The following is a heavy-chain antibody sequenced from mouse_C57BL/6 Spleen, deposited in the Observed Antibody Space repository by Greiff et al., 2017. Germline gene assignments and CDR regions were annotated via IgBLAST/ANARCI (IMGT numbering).Heavy chain of an antibody. CDR3: ARNGSSPPSMDY. J-gene: IGHJ4*01. D-gene: IGHD1-1*01. CDR2: IYPGDGDT. Sequence: VQLVESGAELVKPGASVKISCKASGYAFSSYWMNWVKQRPGKGLEWIGQIYPGDGDTNYNGKFKGKASLTADKSSSTAYMQLSSLTSEDSAVYFCARNGSSPPSMDYWGQGTSVTVSS. CDR1: GYAFSSYW. V-gene: IGHV1-80*01.